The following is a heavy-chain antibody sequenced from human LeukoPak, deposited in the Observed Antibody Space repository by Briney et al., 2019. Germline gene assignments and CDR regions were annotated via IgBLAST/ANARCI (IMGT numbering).Heavy chain of an antibody. Sequence: GGSLRLSCAASGFTFSSHSMNWVRQAPGKGLEWVSSIRGSSRHKYYADSVKGRFTISRDNAKNSLYLQMNSLRAEDTAVYYCARTANFAAGYYIDYWGQGTLVTVSS. J-gene: IGHJ4*02. CDR2: IRGSSRHK. CDR1: GFTFSSHS. V-gene: IGHV3-21*01. D-gene: IGHD6-13*01. CDR3: ARTANFAAGYYIDY.